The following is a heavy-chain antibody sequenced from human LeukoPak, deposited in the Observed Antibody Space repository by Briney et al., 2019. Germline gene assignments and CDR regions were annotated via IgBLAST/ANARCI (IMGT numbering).Heavy chain of an antibody. CDR2: INPNSGGT. V-gene: IGHV1-2*02. CDR1: GYTFTGYY. Sequence: ASVKVSCTASGYTFTGYYMHWVRQAPGQGLEWMGWINPNSGGTNYAQKFQGRVTMTRDTSISTAYMELSRLRSDDTAVYYCARGVGITVIVVVIANDYWGQGTLVTVSS. CDR3: ARGVGITVIVVVIANDY. D-gene: IGHD3-22*01. J-gene: IGHJ4*02.